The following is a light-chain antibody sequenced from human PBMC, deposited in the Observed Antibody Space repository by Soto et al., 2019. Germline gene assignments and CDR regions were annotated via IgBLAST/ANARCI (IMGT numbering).Light chain of an antibody. Sequence: DIRMTQSPSTLSASVEDRVTITCRASQSISSWLAWYQQKPGKAPKLLIYDGSSFESGVPSRFSGSGSGTEFTLTISSLQPDDSATYYCQHYKTYSRTFGQGTNVDI. CDR3: QHYKTYSRT. J-gene: IGKJ1*01. CDR2: DGS. V-gene: IGKV1-5*01. CDR1: QSISSW.